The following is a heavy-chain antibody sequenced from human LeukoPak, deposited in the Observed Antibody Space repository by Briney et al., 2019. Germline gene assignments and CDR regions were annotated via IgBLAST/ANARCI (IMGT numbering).Heavy chain of an antibody. CDR3: ARGIDDGDNWFDP. CDR1: GFTFSDYY. D-gene: IGHD1-1*01. V-gene: IGHV3-11*01. CDR2: ISSSGSTI. Sequence: GGSLRLSCAASGFTFSDYYMFWIRQAPGKGLEWVSYISSSGSTIYYADSVKGRFTISRDNAKNSLSLHMNSLRVEDTALYYCARGIDDGDNWFDPWGQGTLVTVSS. J-gene: IGHJ5*02.